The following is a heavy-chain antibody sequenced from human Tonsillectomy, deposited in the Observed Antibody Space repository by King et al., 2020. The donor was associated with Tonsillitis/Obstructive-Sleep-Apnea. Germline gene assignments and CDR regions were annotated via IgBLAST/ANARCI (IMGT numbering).Heavy chain of an antibody. CDR1: GFTFEDYA. V-gene: IGHV3-9*01. CDR3: AKDLIIAVTGTPGDAFDL. D-gene: IGHD6-13*01. J-gene: IGHJ3*01. Sequence: EVQLVESGGGLVQPGRSLRLSCVASGFTFEDYAMYWVRQAPGKGLEWVSGISWNSGSVAYADSVKGRFTISRDNAKSSLYLQMNSMRTEDTALYYCAKDLIIAVTGTPGDAFDLWGQGTMVTVSS. CDR2: ISWNSGSV.